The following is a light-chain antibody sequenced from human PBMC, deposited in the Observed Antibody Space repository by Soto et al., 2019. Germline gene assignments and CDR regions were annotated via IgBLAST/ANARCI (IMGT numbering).Light chain of an antibody. Sequence: DIQMTHSPSSLSASGGDRVIITFRASQSISTFLNWYQQKQGKVPKLLIYAASALQLGVPSRFSGSGSGTDFALTITSLQAEDFATYYCQQLRMYPSTFGGGTKVDI. J-gene: IGKJ4*01. CDR1: QSISTF. V-gene: IGKV1-39*01. CDR2: AAS. CDR3: QQLRMYPST.